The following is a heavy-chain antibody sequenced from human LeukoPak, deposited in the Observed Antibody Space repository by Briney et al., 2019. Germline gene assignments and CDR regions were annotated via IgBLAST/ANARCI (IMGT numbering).Heavy chain of an antibody. CDR2: ISYDGSNK. CDR3: ARDPTPGAAAGHLFDY. D-gene: IGHD6-13*01. V-gene: IGHV3-30-3*01. J-gene: IGHJ4*02. Sequence: PGGSLRLSCAASGFTFSSYAMHWVRQAPGKGLEWVAVISYDGSNKYYADSVKGRFTISRDNSKNTLYLQMNSLRAEDAAVYYCARDPTPGAAAGHLFDYWGQGTLVTVSS. CDR1: GFTFSSYA.